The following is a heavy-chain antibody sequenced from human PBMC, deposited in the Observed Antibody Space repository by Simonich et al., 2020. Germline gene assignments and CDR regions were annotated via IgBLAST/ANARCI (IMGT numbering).Heavy chain of an antibody. D-gene: IGHD5-12*01. CDR2: IYYRGST. CDR3: ARHDRWLQFYFDY. V-gene: IGHV4-59*08. CDR1: GGSISSYY. J-gene: IGHJ4*02. Sequence: QVQLQESGPGLVKPSETLSLTCTFSGGSISSYYLSWIRQPPGKGLEWIGDIYYRGSTNYNPSLKSRVTISVDTSKNQFSLKLSSVTAADTAVYYCARHDRWLQFYFDYWGQGTLVTVSS.